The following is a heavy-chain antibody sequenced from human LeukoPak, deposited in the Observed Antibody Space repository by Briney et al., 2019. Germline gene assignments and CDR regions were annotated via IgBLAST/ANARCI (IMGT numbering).Heavy chain of an antibody. D-gene: IGHD2-21*01. Sequence: PGGSLRVSCAGSGFTFSSYWMSWVRQAPGKGLEWVANINQDGSEKYYVDSVKGRFTISRDNAKNSLYLQMNSLRAEDTAVYYCARGPFVVIAYWGQGTPVTVSS. CDR3: ARGPFVVIAY. J-gene: IGHJ4*02. V-gene: IGHV3-7*01. CDR1: GFTFSSYW. CDR2: INQDGSEK.